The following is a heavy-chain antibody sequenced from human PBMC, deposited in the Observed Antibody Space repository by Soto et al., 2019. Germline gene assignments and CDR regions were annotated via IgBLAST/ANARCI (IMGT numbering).Heavy chain of an antibody. D-gene: IGHD2-21*01. CDR1: GCSISSYY. CDR3: ARLDGYSNDMDV. J-gene: IGHJ6*03. Sequence: ETLFLTCTVSGCSISSYYWTWIRQPPGKGLEWIGYIYYSGSTNYNPSLKSRVTISVATSKTQFSLKLSSVTAADTAVYYCARLDGYSNDMDVMGKGAAVTVSS. V-gene: IGHV4-59*08. CDR2: IYYSGST.